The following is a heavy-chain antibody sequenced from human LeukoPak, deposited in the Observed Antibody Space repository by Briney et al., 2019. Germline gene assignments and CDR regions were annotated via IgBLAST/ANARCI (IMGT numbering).Heavy chain of an antibody. CDR1: GFTFSNYA. CDR3: AKWGDYDVLTGYYVSDY. Sequence: GGSLRLSCAASGFTFSNYAMSWVRQAPGKGLEWVSAITGGGSGIYYADSMKSRFTISRDNSKNTLYLQINSLTAEDTAVYYCAKWGDYDVLTGYYVSDYWGQGTLVTVPS. V-gene: IGHV3-23*01. D-gene: IGHD3-9*01. CDR2: ITGGGSGI. J-gene: IGHJ4*02.